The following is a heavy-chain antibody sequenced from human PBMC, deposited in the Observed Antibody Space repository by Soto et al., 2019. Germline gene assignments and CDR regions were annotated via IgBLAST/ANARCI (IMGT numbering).Heavy chain of an antibody. CDR2: ISGSGGST. V-gene: IGHV3-23*01. D-gene: IGHD3-22*01. J-gene: IGHJ4*02. CDR1: GFTFSSYA. CDR3: AKGDSFTMIVVVITDY. Sequence: GGSLRLSCSASGFTFSSYAMSWVRQAPGKELECFSAISGSGGSTYYADSVKGRFTISRDNSKNTLYLQMNSLRAEDTAVYYCAKGDSFTMIVVVITDYWGQGTLVTVSS.